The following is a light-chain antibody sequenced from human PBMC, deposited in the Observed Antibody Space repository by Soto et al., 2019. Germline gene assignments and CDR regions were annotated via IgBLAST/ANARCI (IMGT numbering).Light chain of an antibody. CDR2: DTS. J-gene: IGLJ3*02. CDR3: LLSYSGARV. CDR1: TGAVTSGHS. Sequence: QAVVTQEPSLTVSPGGTVTLTCGSSTGAVTSGHSPYWFQQKPGQAPRTLIYDTSNKHSWTPARFSGSLTLSGAQPEDEADYCCLLSYSGARVFGGGTQLTVL. V-gene: IGLV7-46*01.